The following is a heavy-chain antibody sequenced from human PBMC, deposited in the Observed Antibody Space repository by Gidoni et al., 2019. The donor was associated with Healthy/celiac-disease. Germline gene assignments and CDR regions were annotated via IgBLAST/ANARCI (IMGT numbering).Heavy chain of an antibody. CDR2: INHSGST. D-gene: IGHD6-19*01. J-gene: IGHJ1*01. Sequence: QVQLQQWGAGLLKPSEPLSLTCAVHCGSFSGYYWSWLRQPPGKGLEWIGEINHSGSTNYNPSLKSRVTISVDTSKNQFSLKLSSVTAADTAVYYCARGFRYSTGWSRFQHWGQGTLVTVSS. CDR3: ARGFRYSTGWSRFQH. CDR1: CGSFSGYY. V-gene: IGHV4-34*01.